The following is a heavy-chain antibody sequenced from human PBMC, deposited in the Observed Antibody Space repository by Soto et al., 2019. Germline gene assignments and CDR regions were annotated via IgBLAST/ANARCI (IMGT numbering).Heavy chain of an antibody. V-gene: IGHV3-23*01. CDR1: GFTFGSYA. CDR3: AKGNWAYYYDY. CDR2: ISISGDIT. J-gene: IGHJ4*02. Sequence: GGSLRLSCAASGFTFGSYAMSWVRQAPGQGLAWVSTISISGDITYYADSVKGRFTISRDFSKNTLYLQMHSLRAEDTAVYYCAKGNWAYYYDYWGQGTLVTVSS. D-gene: IGHD3-22*01.